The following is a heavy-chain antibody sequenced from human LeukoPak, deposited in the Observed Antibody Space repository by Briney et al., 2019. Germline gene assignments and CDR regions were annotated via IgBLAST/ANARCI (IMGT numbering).Heavy chain of an antibody. J-gene: IGHJ4*02. CDR1: GFRVTDSM. V-gene: IGHV3-15*01. CDR2: MKSKTDGGTT. D-gene: IGHD3-10*01. CDR3: TTEAFSGVYF. Sequence: GRTLVHSRASAGFRVTDSMTRLAGQVPRKGLEWVGHMKSKTDGGTTDCAAPVKGRFTVSRDDSKNTLYLEMNSLKTEDTAVYYCTTEAFSGVYFWGQGTLVTVSS.